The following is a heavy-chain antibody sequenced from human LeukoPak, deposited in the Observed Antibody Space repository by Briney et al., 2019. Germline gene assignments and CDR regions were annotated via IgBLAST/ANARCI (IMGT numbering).Heavy chain of an antibody. CDR3: AKGAPEEDIVVVPAARGAFDI. CDR2: ISGSGGST. Sequence: GGSLRLSCAASGFTVSSNYMSWVRQAPGKGLEWVSAISGSGGSTYYADSVKGRFTISRDNSKSTLYLQMNSLRAEDTAVYYCAKGAPEEDIVVVPAARGAFDIWGQGTMVTVSS. D-gene: IGHD2-2*01. CDR1: GFTVSSNY. J-gene: IGHJ3*02. V-gene: IGHV3-23*01.